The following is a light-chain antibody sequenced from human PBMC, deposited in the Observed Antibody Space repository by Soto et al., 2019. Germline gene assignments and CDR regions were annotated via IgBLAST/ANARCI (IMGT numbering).Light chain of an antibody. CDR2: KAS. CDR3: QQYDRYST. Sequence: DYQVTQSPSTLSASVGDRVTITCRASQNIYTWLAWYQQKPGFAPKLLIHKASTLESGVPSRFSGSGYGTEFTLTISGLQPEDSATYYCQQYDRYSTFGQGTKVEIK. V-gene: IGKV1-5*03. CDR1: QNIYTW. J-gene: IGKJ1*01.